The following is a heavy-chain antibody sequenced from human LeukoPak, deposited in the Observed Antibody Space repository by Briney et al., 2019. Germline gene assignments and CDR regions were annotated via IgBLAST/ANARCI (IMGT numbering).Heavy chain of an antibody. CDR2: LKQDGSEK. Sequence: PGGSLRLSCAASGFTFRRYWMSWVRQAPGKGLEWVANLKQDGSEKNYVDSVKGRFSISRDNAKSSLYLQMNSLRAEDTAVYYCARGPHSSSSHYYYYGMDVWGQGTTVTVSS. CDR3: ARGPHSSSSHYYYYGMDV. D-gene: IGHD6-13*01. V-gene: IGHV3-7*04. J-gene: IGHJ6*02. CDR1: GFTFRRYW.